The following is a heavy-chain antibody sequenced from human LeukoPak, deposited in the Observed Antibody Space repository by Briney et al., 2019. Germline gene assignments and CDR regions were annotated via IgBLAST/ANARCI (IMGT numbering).Heavy chain of an antibody. J-gene: IGHJ6*02. Sequence: SETLSLTCTVSGGSISSYYWSWIRQPAGKGLEWIGRIYTSGSTNYNPSPKSRVTMSVDTSKNQFSLKLSSVTAADTAVYYCARQLELRAYYYGMDVWGQGTTVTVSS. CDR2: IYTSGST. CDR1: GGSISSYY. CDR3: ARQLELRAYYYGMDV. D-gene: IGHD1-7*01. V-gene: IGHV4-4*07.